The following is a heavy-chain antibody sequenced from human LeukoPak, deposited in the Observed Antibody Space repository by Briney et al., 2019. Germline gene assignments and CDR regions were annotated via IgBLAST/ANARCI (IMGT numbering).Heavy chain of an antibody. CDR3: ARDPSGYDSSGYYYRYYYYYMDV. V-gene: IGHV1-2*02. CDR1: GYTFTGYY. CDR2: INPNSGGT. J-gene: IGHJ6*03. D-gene: IGHD3-22*01. Sequence: ASVKVSCKASGYTFTGYYMHWVRQAPGQGLEWMGWINPNSGGTNYAQKFQGRGTITRDTSISTAYMELSTLRSDDTAVYYCARDPSGYDSSGYYYRYYYYYMDVWGKGTTVTISS.